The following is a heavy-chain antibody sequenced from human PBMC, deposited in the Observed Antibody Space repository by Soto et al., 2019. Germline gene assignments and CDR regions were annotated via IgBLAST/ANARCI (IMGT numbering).Heavy chain of an antibody. CDR3: TKVRGRGWRNYYYYGMDV. D-gene: IGHD6-19*01. CDR2: ISYDGSNK. Sequence: GGSLRVSCAASGFTFSSYGMHWVRQAPGKGLEWVAVISYDGSNKYYADSVKGRFTISRDNSKNTLYLQMNSLRAEDTAVYYCTKVRGRGWRNYYYYGMDVWGQGTTVTVSS. CDR1: GFTFSSYG. V-gene: IGHV3-30*18. J-gene: IGHJ6*02.